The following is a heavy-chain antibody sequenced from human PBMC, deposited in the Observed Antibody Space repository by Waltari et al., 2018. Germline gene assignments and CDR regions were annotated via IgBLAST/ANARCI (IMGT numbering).Heavy chain of an antibody. CDR3: ARDRDLTIFDY. J-gene: IGHJ4*02. D-gene: IGHD2-21*02. Sequence: EVYLVESGGDLAQPGGSLRLSCEASGFSFSDYVMHWIRRRPGKGLEWVARISHNGGGTTYGDSVRGRFIVSRDNARNTFYLQMNSLGVDDTAVYYCARDRDLTIFDYWGQGIRVTVSS. V-gene: IGHV3-74*03. CDR2: ISHNGGGT. CDR1: GFSFSDYV.